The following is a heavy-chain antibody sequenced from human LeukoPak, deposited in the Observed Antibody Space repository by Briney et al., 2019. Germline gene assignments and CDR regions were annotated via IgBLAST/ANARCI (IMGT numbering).Heavy chain of an antibody. J-gene: IGHJ4*02. CDR2: IYTSGST. V-gene: IGHV4-61*02. CDR1: GGSISSGSYY. D-gene: IGHD5-12*01. Sequence: SETLSLTCTVSGGSISSGSYYWSWIRQPAGKGLEWIGRIYTSGSTNYNPSLKSRVTISVDTSKNQFSLKLSSVTAADTAVYYCARVSFRGYSGYDPSYYFDYWGQGTLVTVSS. CDR3: ARVSFRGYSGYDPSYYFDY.